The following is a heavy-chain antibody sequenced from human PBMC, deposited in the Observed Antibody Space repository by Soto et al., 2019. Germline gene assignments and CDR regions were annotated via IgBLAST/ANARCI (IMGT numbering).Heavy chain of an antibody. CDR3: ARGGYYDSSGSRNYHYYGMDV. J-gene: IGHJ6*02. D-gene: IGHD3-22*01. CDR2: ISSYNDDT. CDR1: GYTFTSYG. Sequence: QAQLVQSGVEVKKPGASVKVSCKASGYTFTSYGINWVRQAPGQGLEWLGWISSYNDDTKYAQKLQGRVTMTTDTSSRTAYMALRSLSSDDTAVYFCARGGYYDSSGSRNYHYYGMDVWGQGTTVTVSS. V-gene: IGHV1-18*01.